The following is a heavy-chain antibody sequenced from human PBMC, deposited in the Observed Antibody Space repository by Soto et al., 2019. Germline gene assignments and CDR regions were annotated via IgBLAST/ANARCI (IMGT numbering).Heavy chain of an antibody. CDR3: ARDGQIAVAGSGGYWFDP. J-gene: IGHJ5*02. Sequence: GASVKVSCKASGGTFSSDAIGWVRQAPGQGLEWMGGIIPIFGTANYAQKFQGRVTITADESTSTAYMELSSLRSEDTAVYYCARDGQIAVAGSGGYWFDPWGQGTLVTVSS. V-gene: IGHV1-69*13. CDR1: GGTFSSDA. D-gene: IGHD6-19*01. CDR2: IIPIFGTA.